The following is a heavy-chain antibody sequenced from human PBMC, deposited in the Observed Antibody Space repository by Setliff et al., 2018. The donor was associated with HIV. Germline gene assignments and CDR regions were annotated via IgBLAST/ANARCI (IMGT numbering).Heavy chain of an antibody. Sequence: SETLSLTCTVSGGSISSGSYYWSWIRQPPGKGLEWIGYIYYSGSTYYNPSLKSRVTISVHTSKNQFSLKLSSVTAADTAVYYCAREAPSEPTRYYNFWSGYPDWFDPWGQGTLVTVS. CDR1: GGSISSGSYY. J-gene: IGHJ5*02. CDR3: AREAPSEPTRYYNFWSGYPDWFDP. V-gene: IGHV4-61*01. CDR2: IYYSGST. D-gene: IGHD3-3*01.